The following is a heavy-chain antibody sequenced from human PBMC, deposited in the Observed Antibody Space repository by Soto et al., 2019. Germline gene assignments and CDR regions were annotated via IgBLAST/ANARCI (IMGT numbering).Heavy chain of an antibody. D-gene: IGHD5-12*01. V-gene: IGHV3-23*01. Sequence: GSLRLSCAASGFRFSDYYMSWIRQAPGKGLEWVSAISGSGGSTYYADSVKGRFTISRENSKNMVYLQMNSLRAEDTAVYYCAKDLREMATIRPDYWGQGILVTVS. CDR1: GFRFSDYY. CDR2: ISGSGGST. J-gene: IGHJ4*02. CDR3: AKDLREMATIRPDY.